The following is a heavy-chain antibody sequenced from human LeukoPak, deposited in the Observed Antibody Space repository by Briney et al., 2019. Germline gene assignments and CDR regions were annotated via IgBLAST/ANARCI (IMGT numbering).Heavy chain of an antibody. CDR2: IHYSGST. Sequence: SETLSLTCTVSADSISSYYWSWIRQPPGKGLEWIGYIHYSGSTNNNPSLKSRVTISVDRSKNQFSLKLSSVTAADTAVYYCARTDYHGSGSFYDNWFDPWGQGTLVTVSS. J-gene: IGHJ5*02. CDR1: ADSISSYY. CDR3: ARTDYHGSGSFYDNWFDP. D-gene: IGHD3-10*01. V-gene: IGHV4-59*01.